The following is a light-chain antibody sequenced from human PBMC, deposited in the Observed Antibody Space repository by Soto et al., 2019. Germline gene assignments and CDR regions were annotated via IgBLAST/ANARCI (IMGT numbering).Light chain of an antibody. Sequence: EIVLTQSPATLSFSPGERATLSCRASQSISINVAWYQQKPGQAPRLLIYAASNRATGVPARFSGSWSGTEFTLTITSLQSEDFAVYYCQQRSNWPITFGQGTRLEIK. CDR1: QSISIN. V-gene: IGKV3-11*01. CDR2: AAS. CDR3: QQRSNWPIT. J-gene: IGKJ5*01.